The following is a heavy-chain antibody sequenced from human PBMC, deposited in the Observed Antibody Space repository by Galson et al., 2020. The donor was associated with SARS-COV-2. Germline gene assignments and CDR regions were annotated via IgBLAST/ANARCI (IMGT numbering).Heavy chain of an antibody. CDR1: GFTFSSYG. Sequence: QLGESLKISCAASGFTFSSYGMHWVRQAPGKGLEWVAVIWYDGSNKYYADSVKGRFTISRDNSKNTLYLQMNSLRAEDTAVYYCARDPLLVPPYQYYYYYGMDVWGQGTTVTVSS. CDR3: ARDPLLVPPYQYYYYYGMDV. J-gene: IGHJ6*02. CDR2: IWYDGSNK. V-gene: IGHV3-33*01.